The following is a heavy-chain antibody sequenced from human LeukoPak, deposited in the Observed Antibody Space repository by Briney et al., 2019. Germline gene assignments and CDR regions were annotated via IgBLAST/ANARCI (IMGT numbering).Heavy chain of an antibody. CDR1: GFTFSSYS. V-gene: IGHV3-30*02. Sequence: PGGSLRLSCAASGFTFSSYSMNWVRQAPGKGLEWVAFIRYDGSNKYYADSVKGRFTISRDNSKSTLFLQMNSLRVEDTAVYYCAKDPGGYYFDYWGQGTLVTVSS. J-gene: IGHJ4*02. CDR3: AKDPGGYYFDY. CDR2: IRYDGSNK. D-gene: IGHD1-26*01.